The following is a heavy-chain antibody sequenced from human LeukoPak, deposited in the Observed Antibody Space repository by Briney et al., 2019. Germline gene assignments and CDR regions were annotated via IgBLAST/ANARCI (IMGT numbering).Heavy chain of an antibody. CDR1: GGSISSYY. D-gene: IGHD3-3*01. CDR2: IYTSGST. Sequence: PSETLSLTCTVSGGSISSYYWSWIRQPAGKGLEWIGRIYTSGSTNYNPSLKSRVTIALDTSKSQFSLKLNSVTAADAAVYYCARGKLDFWSGFLHYYMDVWGKGTTVTVSS. V-gene: IGHV4-4*07. J-gene: IGHJ6*03. CDR3: ARGKLDFWSGFLHYYMDV.